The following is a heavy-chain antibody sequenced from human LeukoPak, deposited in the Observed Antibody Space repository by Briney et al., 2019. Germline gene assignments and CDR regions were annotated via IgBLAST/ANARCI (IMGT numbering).Heavy chain of an antibody. D-gene: IGHD5-24*01. J-gene: IGHJ4*02. CDR2: TIGTGDSK. Sequence: SGGSLRLSCAASGFTFRNYGMSWVRQAPGKGLEWVSGTIGTGDSKFYADPVEGRFTISRDNSRNTLYLHMNSLRVDDTAVYYCASLYNDYGDYWGQGALVTVSS. V-gene: IGHV3-23*01. CDR3: ASLYNDYGDY. CDR1: GFTFRNYG.